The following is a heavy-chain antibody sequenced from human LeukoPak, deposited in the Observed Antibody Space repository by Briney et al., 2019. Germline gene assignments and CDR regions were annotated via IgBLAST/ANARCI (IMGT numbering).Heavy chain of an antibody. CDR3: GRDLYGGSSGVDY. CDR2: INSDASST. D-gene: IGHD2/OR15-2a*01. V-gene: IGHV3-74*01. J-gene: IGHJ4*02. Sequence: GGSLRLSCAASGFTFSSYWMHWVRQAPGKGLVWVSRINSDASSTSYADSVKGRFTISRDNARNTLYLQMNSLRAEDTAVYYCGRDLYGGSSGVDYWGQGALVTVSS. CDR1: GFTFSSYW.